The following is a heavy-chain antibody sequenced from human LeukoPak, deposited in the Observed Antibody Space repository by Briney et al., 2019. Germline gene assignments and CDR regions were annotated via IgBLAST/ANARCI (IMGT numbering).Heavy chain of an antibody. CDR1: GFTFSSYW. CDR3: AREGYSVPYLDY. V-gene: IGHV3-74*01. J-gene: IGHJ4*02. D-gene: IGHD4-11*01. Sequence: PGGSLRLSCAASGFTFSSYWIQWVRQAPGKGLVWVSRINSGGSSTSHADSVKGRFTISRDNAKNTLFLQMNSLRAEDTAVYYCAREGYSVPYLDYWGQGTLVTVSS. CDR2: INSGGSST.